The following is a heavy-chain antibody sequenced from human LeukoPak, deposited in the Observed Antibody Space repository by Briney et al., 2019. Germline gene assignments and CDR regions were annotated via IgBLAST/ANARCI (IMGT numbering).Heavy chain of an antibody. J-gene: IGHJ4*02. D-gene: IGHD3-22*01. Sequence: GGSLRLSCAASGFTFSDHVMSWVRQAPGKGLEWVSSVRASGVGTHYADSVKGRFTISRDNSKNTLYLQMNSLRVEDTAVYYCAKHRFESGGYHSTDWGQGTLVTVSS. CDR3: AKHRFESGGYHSTD. CDR1: GFTFSDHV. V-gene: IGHV3-23*01. CDR2: VRASGVGT.